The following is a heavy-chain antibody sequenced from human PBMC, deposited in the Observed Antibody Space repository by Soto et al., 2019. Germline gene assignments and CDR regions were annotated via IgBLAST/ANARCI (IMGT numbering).Heavy chain of an antibody. CDR3: ARLSGDGFWISYSPYNLFES. Sequence: EVQLVEAGGGLVQPGRSLRLSCAASGFAFANYEMHWVRQAPGKGLDWVAYINGGGDVKYYADSVEGRFTISRDNAKNALFLQMDNLRAEDTAIYYCARLSGDGFWISYSPYNLFESWGQGALVTVSS. CDR2: INGGGDVK. J-gene: IGHJ5*01. V-gene: IGHV3-48*03. CDR1: GFAFANYE. D-gene: IGHD3-3*01.